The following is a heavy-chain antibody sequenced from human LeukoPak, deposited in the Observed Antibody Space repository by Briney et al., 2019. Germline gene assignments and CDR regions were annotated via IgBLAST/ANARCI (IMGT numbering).Heavy chain of an antibody. CDR1: GFTFSSYA. D-gene: IGHD5-18*01. J-gene: IGHJ4*02. V-gene: IGHV3-30*18. CDR3: AKDRRSGYSYGLDY. CDR2: ISYDGSNK. Sequence: GGSLRLSCAASGFTFSSYAMSWVRQAPGKGLEWVAVISYDGSNKYYADSVKGRFTISRDNSKNTLYLQMNSLRAEDTAVYYCAKDRRSGYSYGLDYWGQGTLVTVSS.